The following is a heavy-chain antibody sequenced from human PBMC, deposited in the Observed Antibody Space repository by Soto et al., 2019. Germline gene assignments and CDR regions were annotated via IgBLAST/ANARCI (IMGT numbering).Heavy chain of an antibody. CDR2: INTDGSST. Sequence: GGPRRLSGAASEFTFSTFGIHGFRQAAGKGLVWVSLINTDGSSTTYADSVKGGFTISRENSKNTLYLQMNSLRVEDRAVYYCAGPGIAAAVYWGQGTLVTVYS. CDR1: EFTFSTFG. J-gene: IGHJ4*02. V-gene: IGHV3-74*01. D-gene: IGHD6-13*01. CDR3: AGPGIAAAVY.